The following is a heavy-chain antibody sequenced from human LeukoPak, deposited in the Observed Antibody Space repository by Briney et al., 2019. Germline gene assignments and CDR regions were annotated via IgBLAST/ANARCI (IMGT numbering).Heavy chain of an antibody. V-gene: IGHV4-30-2*01. CDR3: ARVDSGSYYMDV. CDR2: IYHSGST. J-gene: IGHJ6*03. CDR1: GGSISSGGYY. D-gene: IGHD1-26*01. Sequence: SETLSLTCTVSGGSISSGGYYWRWIRQPPGKGLEWIGYIYHSGSTYYNPSLKSRVTISVDRSKNQFSLKLSSVTAADTAVYYCARVDSGSYYMDVWGKGTTVTVSS.